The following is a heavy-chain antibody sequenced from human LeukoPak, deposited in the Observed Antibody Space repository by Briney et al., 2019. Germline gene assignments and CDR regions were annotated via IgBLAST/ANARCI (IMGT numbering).Heavy chain of an antibody. CDR2: IIPIFGTP. V-gene: IGHV1-69*06. CDR3: AKQGALRQDYYMDI. Sequence: ASVKVSCKASGASFSSYAISWVRQAPGQGLEWMGRIIPIFGTPNYAQRLQGRVTITADIVSSTAYMEVNNLTSEDTAVYFCAKQGALRQDYYMDIWGNGTTVTVSS. CDR1: GASFSSYA. J-gene: IGHJ6*03.